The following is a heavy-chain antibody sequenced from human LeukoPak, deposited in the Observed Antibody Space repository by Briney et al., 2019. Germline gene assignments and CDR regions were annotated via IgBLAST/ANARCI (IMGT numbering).Heavy chain of an antibody. V-gene: IGHV3-74*01. CDR1: GFTFSTYW. J-gene: IGHJ4*02. Sequence: PGGSLRLSCASSGFTFSTYWMHWVGQAPGKGLVWLSRISSDGSSTNYADSVKGRFTISRDNAKNTLYLQMNSLRAEDTAVYYCARGAPAGTSYDYWGQGTLVTVSS. CDR2: ISSDGSST. CDR3: ARGAPAGTSYDY.